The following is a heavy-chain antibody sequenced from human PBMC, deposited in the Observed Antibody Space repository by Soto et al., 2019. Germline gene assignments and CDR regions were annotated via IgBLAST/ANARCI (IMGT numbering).Heavy chain of an antibody. Sequence: QVQLVQSGAEVKKPGASVKVSCKASGYTFTSYGISWVRQAPGQGLEWMGWISAYNGNTNYAQKLHGRVTMTTDTPRSTAHMGPRSPKSDGPAGYFCGRGCRQPLTGEHHWMGVWGQGTTVNRSS. CDR1: GYTFTSYG. J-gene: IGHJ6*02. V-gene: IGHV1-18*01. D-gene: IGHD3-10*01. CDR3: GRGCRQPLTGEHHWMGV. CDR2: ISAYNGNT.